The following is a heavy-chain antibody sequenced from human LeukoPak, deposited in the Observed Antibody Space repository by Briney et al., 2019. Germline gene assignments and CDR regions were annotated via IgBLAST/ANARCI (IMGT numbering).Heavy chain of an antibody. V-gene: IGHV4-34*01. D-gene: IGHD6-6*01. CDR2: INHSGST. CDR3: ASPRYSSSSSTSLDV. J-gene: IGHJ6*04. CDR1: GGSFSGYY. Sequence: SETLSLTCAVYGGSFSGYYWSWLRQPPGKGLEWIGEINHSGSTNYNPSLKSRVTISVDTSKNQFSLKLSSVTAADTAVYYCASPRYSSSSSTSLDVWGKGTTVTVSA.